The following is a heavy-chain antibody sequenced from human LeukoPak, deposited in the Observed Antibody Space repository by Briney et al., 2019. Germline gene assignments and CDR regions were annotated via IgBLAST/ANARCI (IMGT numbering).Heavy chain of an antibody. J-gene: IGHJ3*01. CDR2: ILPDDSDT. V-gene: IGHV5-51*01. D-gene: IGHD3-22*01. Sequence: GESLKISCKVSGYRFTNYWIAWVRQMPGKGLDFMGIILPDDSDTRYNPSFQGQITISVDKSINTAYLQWNSLRASDTATYYCARQGAGASHYDDTGLPRGAFDVWGQGTMLTVSS. CDR1: GYRFTNYW. CDR3: ARQGAGASHYDDTGLPRGAFDV.